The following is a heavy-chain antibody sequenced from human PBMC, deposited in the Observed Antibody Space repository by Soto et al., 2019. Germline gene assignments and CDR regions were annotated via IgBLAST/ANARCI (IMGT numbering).Heavy chain of an antibody. CDR2: IIPIFGTA. CDR1: GGTFSSYA. D-gene: IGHD6-6*01. CDR3: ARDAGGDEYSSPTSTFDY. Sequence: QVQLVQSGAEVKKPGSSVKVSCKASGGTFSSYAISWVRQAPGQGLEWMGGIIPIFGTANYAQKFQGRVTITADESTSTAYMEVSSMRSEDTAVYYCARDAGGDEYSSPTSTFDYWGQGTLVTVSS. V-gene: IGHV1-69*01. J-gene: IGHJ4*02.